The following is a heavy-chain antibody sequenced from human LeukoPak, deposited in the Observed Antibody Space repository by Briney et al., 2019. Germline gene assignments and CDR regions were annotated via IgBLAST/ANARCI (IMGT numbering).Heavy chain of an antibody. CDR2: IYTSGST. CDR3: ARDTGTGTTGYFDY. D-gene: IGHD1-7*01. Sequence: SETLSLTCAVYGGSFSGYYWSWIRQPAGKGLEWIGRIYTSGSTNYNPSLKSRVTMSVDTSKNQFSLKLSSVTAADTAVYYCARDTGTGTTGYFDYWGQGTLVTVSS. V-gene: IGHV4-4*07. J-gene: IGHJ4*02. CDR1: GGSFSGYY.